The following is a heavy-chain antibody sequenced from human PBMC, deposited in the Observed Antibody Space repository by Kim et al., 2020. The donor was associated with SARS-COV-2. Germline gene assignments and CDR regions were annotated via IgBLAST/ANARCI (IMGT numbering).Heavy chain of an antibody. V-gene: IGHV3-53*01. Sequence: NTYYAVAVKGRCTNSRDNSKNTLYLQMNSLRAEDTAVYYCARGAGTPIDYWGQGTLVTVSS. D-gene: IGHD6-19*01. J-gene: IGHJ4*02. CDR2: NT. CDR3: ARGAGTPIDY.